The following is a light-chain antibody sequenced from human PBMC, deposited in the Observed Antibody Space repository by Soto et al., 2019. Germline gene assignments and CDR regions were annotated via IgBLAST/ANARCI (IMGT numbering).Light chain of an antibody. Sequence: QSALTQPASVSGSPGQSITISCTGTSSDVGSYNLVSWYQQHPGKAPKLMIYEVSKRPSGVSNRFSGSKSGNTASLTISGFQAEDEADYYCCSYAGSSTYYGFGTGTKVTVL. V-gene: IGLV2-23*02. J-gene: IGLJ1*01. CDR2: EVS. CDR1: SSDVGSYNL. CDR3: CSYAGSSTYYG.